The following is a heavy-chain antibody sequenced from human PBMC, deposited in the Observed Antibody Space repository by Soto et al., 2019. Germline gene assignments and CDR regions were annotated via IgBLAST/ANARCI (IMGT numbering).Heavy chain of an antibody. J-gene: IGHJ6*02. D-gene: IGHD2-2*02. CDR2: ISYTGST. Sequence: PSETLSLTCTVSGGSVSSGSYYWSWIRQPPGKGLEWIGYISYTGSTNYSPSLKSRVTISGGSSKNQFSLKLTSVTDADTAVYYCARDLIIPRRRMDVWGQGSSVTVSS. CDR3: ARDLIIPRRRMDV. CDR1: GGSVSSGSYY. V-gene: IGHV4-61*01.